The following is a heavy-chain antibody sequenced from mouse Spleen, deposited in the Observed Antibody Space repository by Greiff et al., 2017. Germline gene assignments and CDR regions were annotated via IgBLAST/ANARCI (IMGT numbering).Heavy chain of an antibody. D-gene: IGHD2-3*01. V-gene: IGHV1-15*01. CDR1: GYTFTDYE. J-gene: IGHJ2*01. CDR2: IDPETGGT. Sequence: SGAELVRPGASVTLSCKASGYTFTDYEMHWVKQTPVHGLEWIGAIDPETGGTAYNQKFKGKATLTADKSSSTAYMELRSLTSEDSAVYYCTRDDGYFGYWGQGTTLTVSS. CDR3: TRDDGYFGY.